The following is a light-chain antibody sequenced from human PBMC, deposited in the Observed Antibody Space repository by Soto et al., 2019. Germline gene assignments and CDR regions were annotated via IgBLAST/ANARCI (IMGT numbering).Light chain of an antibody. V-gene: IGLV2-8*01. J-gene: IGLJ2*01. Sequence: QSALTQPPSASGSPGQSVTISCTGTSSDVGGYNYVSWYQQHPGQAPKLMIFEVTKRPSGVPDRFSASKSGNTASLTVSGLQAEDEADSSCSSYAGGSNVLFGGGTKLTVL. CDR3: SSYAGGSNVL. CDR2: EVT. CDR1: SSDVGGYNY.